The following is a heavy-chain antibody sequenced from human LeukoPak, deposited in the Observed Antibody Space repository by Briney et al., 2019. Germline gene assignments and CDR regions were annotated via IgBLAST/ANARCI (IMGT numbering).Heavy chain of an antibody. CDR3: ARHTFYYYDSSGYYERPFDY. CDR2: IYYSGST. J-gene: IGHJ4*02. V-gene: IGHV4-39*01. Sequence: PSETLSLTCTVSGGSISSSSYYWGWIRQPPGKGLEWIGSIYYSGSTYYNPSLKSRVTISVDTSKNQFSLKLRSVPAADTAVYYCARHTFYYYDSSGYYERPFDYWGQGTLVTVSS. D-gene: IGHD3-22*01. CDR1: GGSISSSSYY.